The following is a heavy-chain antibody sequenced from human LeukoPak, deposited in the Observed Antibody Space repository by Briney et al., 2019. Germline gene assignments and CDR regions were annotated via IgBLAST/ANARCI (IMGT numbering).Heavy chain of an antibody. D-gene: IGHD2-15*01. CDR1: GFTFSSYA. J-gene: IGHJ4*02. Sequence: GGSLRLSCAAPGFTFSSYAMSWVRQAPGKGLGWVSTISNSGSSTYYADSVKDRFTISRDNSKNTLYLKMNILRAEDKALYYCARDGWQYWGQGTLVTVSS. CDR2: ISNSGSST. V-gene: IGHV3-23*01. CDR3: ARDGWQY.